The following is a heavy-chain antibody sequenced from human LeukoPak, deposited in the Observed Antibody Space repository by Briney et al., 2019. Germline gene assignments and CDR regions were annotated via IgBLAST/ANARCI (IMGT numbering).Heavy chain of an antibody. D-gene: IGHD5-18*01. Sequence: PSETLSLTCTVSGGSISSGGYYWSWVRQHPGKALEWIGYIYYSGSTYYNPSLKSRVTISVDTSKNQFSLKVSSVTAADTAVYYCARQRGYTYGYVDYRGQGTLVTVSS. J-gene: IGHJ4*02. CDR2: IYYSGST. CDR3: ARQRGYTYGYVDY. CDR1: GGSISSGGYY. V-gene: IGHV4-31*03.